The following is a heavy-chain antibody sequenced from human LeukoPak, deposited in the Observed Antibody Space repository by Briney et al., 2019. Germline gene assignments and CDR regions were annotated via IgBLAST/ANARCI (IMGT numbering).Heavy chain of an antibody. CDR1: GDSISLSFYY. CDR3: ARDRRLGSSSLFDP. J-gene: IGHJ5*02. D-gene: IGHD6-13*01. CDR2: VYYSGTT. Sequence: SETLSLTCSVSGDSISLSFYYWGWIRQPPGKALEWIGSVYYSGTTSYNPSLKSRVTISVDMSKNQFSLKLSSVTAADTAVYYCARDRRLGSSSLFDPWGQGTLVTVSS. V-gene: IGHV4-39*07.